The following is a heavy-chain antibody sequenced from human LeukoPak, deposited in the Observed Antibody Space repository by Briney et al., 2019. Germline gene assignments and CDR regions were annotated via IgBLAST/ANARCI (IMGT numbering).Heavy chain of an antibody. CDR3: ARTRIGLWFGELFCFDY. J-gene: IGHJ4*02. Sequence: ASVKVSCKASGYTFTVYYMHWVRQAPGQGLEWMGWINPNSGGTNYAQKFQGRVTMTRDTSISTAYMELSRLRSDDTAVYYCARTRIGLWFGELFCFDYWGQGTLVTVSS. D-gene: IGHD3-10*01. CDR2: INPNSGGT. V-gene: IGHV1-2*02. CDR1: GYTFTVYY.